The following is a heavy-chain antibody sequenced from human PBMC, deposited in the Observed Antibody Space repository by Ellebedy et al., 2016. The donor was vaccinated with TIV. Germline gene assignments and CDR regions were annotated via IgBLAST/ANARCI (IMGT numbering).Heavy chain of an antibody. Sequence: GGSLRLSXAASGFTFSSYSMNWVRQAPGKGLEWVSSISSSSSYIYYADSVKGRFTISRDNAKNTLYLQMNSLRAEDTAVYYCAILYGGNQNDWGQGTLVTVSS. J-gene: IGHJ4*02. V-gene: IGHV3-21*01. CDR1: GFTFSSYS. CDR2: ISSSSSYI. D-gene: IGHD4-23*01. CDR3: AILYGGNQND.